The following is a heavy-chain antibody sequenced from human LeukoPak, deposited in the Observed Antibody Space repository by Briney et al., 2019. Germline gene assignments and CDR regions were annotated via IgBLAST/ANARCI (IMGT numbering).Heavy chain of an antibody. CDR1: GGSFSGYY. V-gene: IGHV4-34*01. D-gene: IGHD3-3*01. CDR3: ASHNFWSGYYKGGVFDY. Sequence: PSETLSLTCAVYGGSFSGYYWSWIRQPPGKGLEWIGEINHSGSTYYNPSLKSRVTISVDRSKNQFSLKLSSVTAADTAVYYCASHNFWSGYYKGGVFDYWGQGTLVTVSS. J-gene: IGHJ4*02. CDR2: INHSGST.